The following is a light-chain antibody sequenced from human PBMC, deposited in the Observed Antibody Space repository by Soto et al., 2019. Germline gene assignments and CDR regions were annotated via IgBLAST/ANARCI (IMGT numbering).Light chain of an antibody. CDR1: QGISSY. Sequence: DIQLTQSPSFLSASVGDRVTITCRASQGISSYLAWYQQKPGKAPKLLIYAASTLQSGGPSRFSGSGSGTDFTLTISSLQPEDFATYYCQQLNSYPITFGQGTRLEIK. CDR3: QQLNSYPIT. V-gene: IGKV1-9*01. J-gene: IGKJ5*01. CDR2: AAS.